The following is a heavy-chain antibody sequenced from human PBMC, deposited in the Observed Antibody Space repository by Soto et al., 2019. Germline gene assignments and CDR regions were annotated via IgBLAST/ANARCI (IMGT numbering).Heavy chain of an antibody. CDR3: ARVGSSIATRPFDY. CDR2: IYYSGST. Sequence: QVQLQESGPGLVKPSQTLSLTCTVSGGSISSGDYYWSWIRQPPGKGLEWIGYIYYSGSTYYNPPPRSRVTIXAXTXXNQSSLKLSSVTAADTAVYYCARVGSSIATRPFDYWGQGTLVTVSS. D-gene: IGHD6-6*01. J-gene: IGHJ4*02. V-gene: IGHV4-30-4*01. CDR1: GGSISSGDYY.